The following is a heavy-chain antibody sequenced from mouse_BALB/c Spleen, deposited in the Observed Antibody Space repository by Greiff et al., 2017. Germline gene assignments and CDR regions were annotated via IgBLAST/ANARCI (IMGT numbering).Heavy chain of an antibody. Sequence: EVQRVESGGDLVKPGGSLKLSCAASGFTFSSYGMSWVRQTPDKRLEWVATISSGGSYTYYPDSVKGRFTISRDNAKNTLYLQMSSLKSEDTAMYYCARGNWDYAMDYWGQGTSVTVSS. CDR3: ARGNWDYAMDY. V-gene: IGHV5-6*01. CDR2: ISSGGSYT. CDR1: GFTFSSYG. D-gene: IGHD4-1*01. J-gene: IGHJ4*01.